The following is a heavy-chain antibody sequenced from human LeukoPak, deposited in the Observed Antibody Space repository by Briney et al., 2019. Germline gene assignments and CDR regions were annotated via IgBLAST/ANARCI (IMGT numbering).Heavy chain of an antibody. D-gene: IGHD6-6*01. Sequence: PSETLSLTCTVYDGAIAGYSWSWIRQPPGKGLEWIGYIYYSGDTNYNPSLQSRVTVSVDTSKNQFSLKLSSVTAADTAVYYCARAVEGGYSSSSWGYYYYMDVWGKGTTVTVSS. CDR2: IYYSGDT. CDR1: DGAIAGYS. J-gene: IGHJ6*03. CDR3: ARAVEGGYSSSSWGYYYYMDV. V-gene: IGHV4-59*08.